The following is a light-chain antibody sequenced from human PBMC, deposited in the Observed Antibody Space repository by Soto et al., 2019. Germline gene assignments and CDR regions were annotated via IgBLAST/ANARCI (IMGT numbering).Light chain of an antibody. CDR3: QQSSSSPWT. V-gene: IGKV1-39*01. Sequence: DIQMTQSPSSLSASVGDRVTITCRASESISSYLNWYQQTPGTAPKFLISAASTLETGVPSRFSGSGSGTEFTLTISSLQPEDFATYFCQQSSSSPWTFGQGTKVEVK. J-gene: IGKJ1*01. CDR2: AAS. CDR1: ESISSY.